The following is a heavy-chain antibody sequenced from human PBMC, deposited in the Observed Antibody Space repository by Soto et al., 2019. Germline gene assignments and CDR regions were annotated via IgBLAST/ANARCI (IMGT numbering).Heavy chain of an antibody. J-gene: IGHJ4*02. CDR1: GFTFSSYV. D-gene: IGHD5-12*01. Sequence: EVQLLESGGGLVQPGGSLRLSCAASGFTFSSYVMSWVRQATGKGLEWVSAISGSGSGIYYADSVKGRFTISRDNSKNTLYGQKNSLRAEDTAVYHCVKGRSGYDFYFWGQGTLVTDSS. CDR3: VKGRSGYDFYF. V-gene: IGHV3-23*01. CDR2: ISGSGSGI.